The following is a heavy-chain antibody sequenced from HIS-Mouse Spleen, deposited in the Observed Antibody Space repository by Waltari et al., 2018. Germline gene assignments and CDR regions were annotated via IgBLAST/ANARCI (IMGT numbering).Heavy chain of an antibody. CDR2: IYYSGST. Sequence: QLQLQESGPGLVKPSDTLSLTCTGSGGSLSSSTLYWGWIRQPPGKGLEWIGSIYYSGSTYYNPSLKSRVTISVDTSKNQFSLKLSSVTAADTAVYYCAREIPYSSSWYDWYFDLWGRGTLVTVSS. J-gene: IGHJ2*01. D-gene: IGHD6-13*01. CDR1: GGSLSSSTLY. CDR3: AREIPYSSSWYDWYFDL. V-gene: IGHV4-39*07.